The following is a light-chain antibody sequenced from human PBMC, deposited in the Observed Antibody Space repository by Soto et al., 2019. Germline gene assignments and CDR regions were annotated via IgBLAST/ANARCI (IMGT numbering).Light chain of an antibody. Sequence: EIVLTQSPGTLSLSPGERATLSCRARQSVSSNYLAWYQQKPGQAPRLLIYGAYNRAIGIPDRFSGSGSGTDFTLPVSRLEPEDFAVYYCQQYGTSLYTFGQGTKLEIK. CDR3: QQYGTSLYT. CDR1: QSVSSNY. J-gene: IGKJ2*01. V-gene: IGKV3-20*01. CDR2: GAY.